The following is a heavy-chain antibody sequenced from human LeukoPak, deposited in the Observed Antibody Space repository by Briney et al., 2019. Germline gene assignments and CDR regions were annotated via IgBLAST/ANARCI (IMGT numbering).Heavy chain of an antibody. V-gene: IGHV3-7*01. J-gene: IGHJ4*02. CDR2: INQDGSEK. CDR3: ASLSSSWYADY. CDR1: GFTFGTYW. Sequence: PGGSLRLSCAASGFTFGTYWMNWVRRAPGKGLEWVANINQDGSEKYYVDSVKGRFTISRDNAKNSLYLQMNSLRAEDTAVYYCASLSSSWYADYWGQGTLVTVSS. D-gene: IGHD6-13*01.